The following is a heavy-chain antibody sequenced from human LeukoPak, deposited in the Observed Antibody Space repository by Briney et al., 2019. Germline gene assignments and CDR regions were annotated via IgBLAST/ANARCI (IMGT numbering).Heavy chain of an antibody. CDR3: ARDGYSGYDDAFDI. J-gene: IGHJ3*02. D-gene: IGHD5-12*01. Sequence: GGSLRLSCAASGFTLSSYEMNWVRQAPGKGLERVSYISSSGSTIYYADSVKGRFTISRDNAKNSLYLQMNSLRAEDTAVYYCARDGYSGYDDAFDIWGQGTMVTVSS. CDR1: GFTLSSYE. CDR2: ISSSGSTI. V-gene: IGHV3-48*03.